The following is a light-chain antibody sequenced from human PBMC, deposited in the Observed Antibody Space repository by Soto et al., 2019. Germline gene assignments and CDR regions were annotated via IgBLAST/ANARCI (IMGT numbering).Light chain of an antibody. J-gene: IGKJ2*01. CDR3: QQYNAYPHT. CDR1: QSISSW. V-gene: IGKV1-5*03. Sequence: DIQMTQSPSTLSAFVGDRVTITCRASQSISSWLAWYQQKPGKAPKLLIYKASSLESGGPSRFSGGGSGTEFTLTINGLQPDDFTTYYCQQYNAYPHTFGQGTKVDIK. CDR2: KAS.